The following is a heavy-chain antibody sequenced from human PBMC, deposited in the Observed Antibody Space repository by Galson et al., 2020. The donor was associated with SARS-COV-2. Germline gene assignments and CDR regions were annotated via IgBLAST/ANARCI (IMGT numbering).Heavy chain of an antibody. CDR2: IKEDGGEM. D-gene: IGHD6-6*01. V-gene: IGHV3-7*05. J-gene: IGHJ4*02. CDR1: GFTFSDFW. CDR3: ARGLGWAGRRYLDY. Sequence: GGSLRLSCAGSGFTFSDFWMTWVRQAPGKGLEWVANIKEDGGEMYYADSVKGHFIISRDNVNNSMFLQINSLRAEDTAMYYCARGLGWAGRRYLDYWGQGTQVTVSS.